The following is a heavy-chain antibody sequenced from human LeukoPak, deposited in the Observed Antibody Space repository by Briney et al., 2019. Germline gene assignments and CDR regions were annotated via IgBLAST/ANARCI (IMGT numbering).Heavy chain of an antibody. CDR3: ARPPSRGYSSSFEY. CDR1: GYSFPTYW. V-gene: IGHV5-51*01. Sequence: GESLKISGKRSGYSFPTYWIAWVRQMPGKGLEWMGIIYPDESKIRYSPSFQGQVTISADKSISTAYLQWSSLKASDTAMYYCARPPSRGYSSSFEYWGQGTLVTVSS. D-gene: IGHD2-2*03. CDR2: IYPDESKI. J-gene: IGHJ4*02.